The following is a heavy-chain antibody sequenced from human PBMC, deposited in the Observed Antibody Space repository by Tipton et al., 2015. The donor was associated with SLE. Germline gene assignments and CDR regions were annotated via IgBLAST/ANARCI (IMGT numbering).Heavy chain of an antibody. J-gene: IGHJ4*02. V-gene: IGHV4-31*03. Sequence: TLSLTCTVSGGSISSGGYYWSWIRQHPGKGLEWIGYIYYSGSTYYNPSLKSRVTISVDTSKNQFSLKLSSVTAADTAVYYCAREVGVGAYSFDYWGQGPLVTVSA. CDR3: AREVGVGAYSFDY. D-gene: IGHD3-10*01. CDR2: IYYSGST. CDR1: GGSISSGGYY.